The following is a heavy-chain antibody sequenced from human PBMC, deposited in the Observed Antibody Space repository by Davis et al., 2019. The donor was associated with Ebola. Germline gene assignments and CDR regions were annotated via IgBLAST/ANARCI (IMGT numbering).Heavy chain of an antibody. Sequence: AASVKVSCKASGYTFTSYGISWVRQAPGQGLEWMGWISAYNGNTNYAQKLQGRVTMTRDTSTSTVYMELSSLRSEDTAVYYCARTSSGWHGFDYWGQGTLVTVSS. CDR1: GYTFTSYG. V-gene: IGHV1-18*01. D-gene: IGHD6-19*01. CDR3: ARTSSGWHGFDY. CDR2: ISAYNGNT. J-gene: IGHJ4*02.